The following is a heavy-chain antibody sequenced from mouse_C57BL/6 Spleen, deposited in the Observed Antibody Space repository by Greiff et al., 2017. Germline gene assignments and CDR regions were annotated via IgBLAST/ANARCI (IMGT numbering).Heavy chain of an antibody. J-gene: IGHJ4*01. V-gene: IGHV2-5*01. CDR2: IWRGGCT. CDR1: GFSLTSYG. Sequence: VQLVESGPGLVQPSQSLSITCTVSGFSLTSYGVHWVRQSPGKGLEWLGVIWRGGCTHYNAAFMSRLRITKDNSKSQVFIKMNSLQADYTAIYYCAKEGYDGYYYYAMDYWGQGTSVTVSS. D-gene: IGHD2-3*01. CDR3: AKEGYDGYYYYAMDY.